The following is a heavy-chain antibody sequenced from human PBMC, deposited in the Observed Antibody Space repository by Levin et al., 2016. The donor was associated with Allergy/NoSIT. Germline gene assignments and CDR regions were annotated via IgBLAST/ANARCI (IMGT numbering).Heavy chain of an antibody. J-gene: IGHJ6*02. V-gene: IGHV3-30*18. CDR3: AKDRGRQWLANGGMDV. Sequence: GESLKISCVASGFTFSDFGMHWVRQAPGKGLKWVAVISYDGSNKYYADSVKGRFTISRDNSKNTLYLQMNSLRAEDTAVYYCAKDRGRQWLANGGMDVWGQGTTVTVSS. D-gene: IGHD6-19*01. CDR2: ISYDGSNK. CDR1: GFTFSDFG.